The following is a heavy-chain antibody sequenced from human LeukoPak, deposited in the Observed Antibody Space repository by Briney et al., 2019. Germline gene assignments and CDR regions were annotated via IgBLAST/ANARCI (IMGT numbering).Heavy chain of an antibody. J-gene: IGHJ6*03. V-gene: IGHV4-39*02. D-gene: IGHD3-10*01. CDR1: GGSISSSSYY. CDR3: ARDRISYYYMDV. Sequence: SETLSLTCTVSGGSISSSSYYWGWIRQPPGKGLEWIGSIYYSGSTYYNPSLKSRVTISVDTSKNQFSLKLSSVTAVDTAVYYCARDRISYYYMDVWGKGTTVTVSS. CDR2: IYYSGST.